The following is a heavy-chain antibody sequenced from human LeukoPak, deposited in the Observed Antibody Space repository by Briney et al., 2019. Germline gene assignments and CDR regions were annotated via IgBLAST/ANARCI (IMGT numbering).Heavy chain of an antibody. CDR2: IWYDGSNK. V-gene: IGHV3-33*01. J-gene: IGHJ4*02. Sequence: PGGSLRLSCAASGFTFSSYGMHWVRQAPGKGLEWVAVIWYDGSNKYYADSVKGRFTISRDNSKNTLYLQMNSLRAEDTAVYYCARASYSGSYYDYWGQGTLVTVSS. CDR1: GFTFSSYG. CDR3: ARASYSGSYYDY. D-gene: IGHD1-26*01.